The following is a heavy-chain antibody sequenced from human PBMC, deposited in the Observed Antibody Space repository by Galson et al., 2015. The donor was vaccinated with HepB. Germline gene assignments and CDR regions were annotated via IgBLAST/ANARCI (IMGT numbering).Heavy chain of an antibody. CDR1: GFSLTTTTVG. J-gene: IGHJ4*02. D-gene: IGHD5-12*01. CDR2: IYWDDDK. CDR3: AHRLKEYSGYDYFDY. V-gene: IGHV2-5*02. Sequence: ALVKPTQTLTLTCTFSGFSLTTTTVGVGWIRQPPGKALEWLALIYWDDDKRYSPSLKSRLTITKDTSKNQVVLTMTIMDPVDTATYYCAHRLKEYSGYDYFDYWGQGTLVTVSS.